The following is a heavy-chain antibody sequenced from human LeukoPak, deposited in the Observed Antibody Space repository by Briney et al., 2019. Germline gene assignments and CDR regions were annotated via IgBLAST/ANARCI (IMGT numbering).Heavy chain of an antibody. D-gene: IGHD1-7*01. V-gene: IGHV1-18*01. CDR1: DYTFTSYG. CDR3: ARGNWNYGDY. Sequence: ASVKVSCKASDYTFTSYGISWVRQAPGQGLEWMGWISTYNGNTNYPQKLQGRVTMTTDTSTGTAYMELRSLRSDDTAVYYCARGNWNYGDYWGQGTLVTVSS. J-gene: IGHJ4*02. CDR2: ISTYNGNT.